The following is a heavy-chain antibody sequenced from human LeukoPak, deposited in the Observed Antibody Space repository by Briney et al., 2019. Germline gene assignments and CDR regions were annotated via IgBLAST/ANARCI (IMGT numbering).Heavy chain of an antibody. Sequence: PSETLSLTCTVSGGSISSGDYYWSWLRQPPGKGLEWIGYIYHSGSTYYNPSLTSRVTISVDTSTNQFSLKLTSVTAADTAMYFCARGRNPYYVWGTYRAYFDYWGQGTLVTVSS. J-gene: IGHJ4*02. CDR1: GGSISSGDYY. CDR3: ARGRNPYYVWGTYRAYFDY. CDR2: IYHSGST. D-gene: IGHD3-16*02. V-gene: IGHV4-30-4*01.